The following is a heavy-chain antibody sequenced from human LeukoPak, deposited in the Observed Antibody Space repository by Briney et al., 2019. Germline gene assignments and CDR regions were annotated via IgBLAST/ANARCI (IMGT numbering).Heavy chain of an antibody. J-gene: IGHJ4*02. CDR3: ARETARGWFKALDY. CDR1: GYTFTGYY. CDR2: INPNSGGT. V-gene: IGHV1-2*02. D-gene: IGHD6-19*01. Sequence: ASVKVSCKASGYTFTGYYMLWVRQAPGQGLAWMGWINPNSGGTNYAQKFQGRVTMTRDTSISTAYMELSRLRSDDTALYYCARETARGWFKALDYWGQGTLVTVSS.